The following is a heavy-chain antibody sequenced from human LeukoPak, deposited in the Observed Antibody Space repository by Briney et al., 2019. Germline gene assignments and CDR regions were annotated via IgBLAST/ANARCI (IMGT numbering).Heavy chain of an antibody. CDR3: ARGKTSQNIVTRKTYNWFDP. CDR2: IHSGGIT. Sequence: GGSLRLSCATSGFTVSSKYMSWVRQAPGKGLEWVSVIHSGGITYYADSMKGRFTISRDNSKNTLYLQINSLRAEDTAVYYCARGKTSQNIVTRKTYNWFDPWGQGTLVTVSS. CDR1: GFTVSSKY. V-gene: IGHV3-53*01. D-gene: IGHD2/OR15-2a*01. J-gene: IGHJ5*02.